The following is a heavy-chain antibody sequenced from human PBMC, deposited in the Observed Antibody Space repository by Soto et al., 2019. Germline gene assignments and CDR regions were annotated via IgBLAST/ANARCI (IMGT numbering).Heavy chain of an antibody. CDR2: INHSGST. J-gene: IGHJ6*02. V-gene: IGHV4-34*01. D-gene: IGHD6-19*01. CDR1: GGSFSGYY. CDR3: ARDLKLTVAGTNYYYGMDV. Sequence: SETLSLTCAVYGGSFSGYYCSWSRQPPGKGLEWIGEINHSGSTNYNPSLKSRVTISVDTSKNQFSLKLSSVTAADTAVYYCARDLKLTVAGTNYYYGMDVWGQGTTVTVSS.